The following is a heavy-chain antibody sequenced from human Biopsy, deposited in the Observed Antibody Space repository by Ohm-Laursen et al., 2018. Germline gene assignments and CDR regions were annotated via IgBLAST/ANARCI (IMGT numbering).Heavy chain of an antibody. CDR2: IYFTGET. J-gene: IGHJ5*02. D-gene: IGHD3-10*01. Sequence: SDTLSLTCTVSGGYISHYYWTWIRQPAGQRLEWIGRIYFTGETDYNPSLKSRVTMSVDSSKKQFSLKLKSVTAADTAIYYCARAPPLIRGVVESWFDPWGQGTLVTVSS. CDR1: GGYISHYY. CDR3: ARAPPLIRGVVESWFDP. V-gene: IGHV4-4*07.